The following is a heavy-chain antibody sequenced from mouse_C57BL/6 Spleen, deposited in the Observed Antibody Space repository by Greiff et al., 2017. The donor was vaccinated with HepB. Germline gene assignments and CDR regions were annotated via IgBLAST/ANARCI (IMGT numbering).Heavy chain of an antibody. Sequence: EVKLMESGPGLVKPSQSLSLTCSVTGYSITSGYYWNWIRQFPGNKLEWMGYISYDGSNNYNPSLKNRISITRDTSKNQFFLKLNSVTTEDTATYYCARDYDYDEFAYWGQGTLVTVSA. V-gene: IGHV3-6*01. J-gene: IGHJ3*01. D-gene: IGHD2-4*01. CDR2: ISYDGSN. CDR3: ARDYDYDEFAY. CDR1: GYSITSGYY.